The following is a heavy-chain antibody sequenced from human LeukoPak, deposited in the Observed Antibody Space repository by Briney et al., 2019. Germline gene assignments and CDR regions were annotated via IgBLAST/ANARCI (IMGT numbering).Heavy chain of an antibody. Sequence: ASVKVSCKASGYTFTGYYMHWVRQAPGQGLEWMRWINPNSGGTNYAQKFQGRVTMTRDTSISTAYMELSRLRSDDTAVYNCAREEGATHFDYWGQGTLVTVSS. V-gene: IGHV1-2*02. D-gene: IGHD1-26*01. CDR3: AREEGATHFDY. J-gene: IGHJ4*02. CDR1: GYTFTGYY. CDR2: INPNSGGT.